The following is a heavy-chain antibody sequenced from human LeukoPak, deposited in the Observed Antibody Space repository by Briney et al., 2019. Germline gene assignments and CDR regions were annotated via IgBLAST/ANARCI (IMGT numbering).Heavy chain of an antibody. J-gene: IGHJ4*02. D-gene: IGHD3-3*01. CDR3: ARVLYYDFWSGYYHNNLIDY. Sequence: ASVKVSCKASGYTFTSYGISWVRQAPGQGLEWMGWISAYNGNTNYAQKLQGRVTMTTGTSTSTAYMELRSLRSDDTAVYYCARVLYYDFWSGYYHNNLIDYWGQGTLVTVSS. CDR2: ISAYNGNT. CDR1: GYTFTSYG. V-gene: IGHV1-18*01.